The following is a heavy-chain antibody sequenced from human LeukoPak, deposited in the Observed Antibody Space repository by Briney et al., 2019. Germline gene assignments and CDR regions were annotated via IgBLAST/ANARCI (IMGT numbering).Heavy chain of an antibody. CDR1: RGSITRAN. D-gene: IGHD6-6*01. J-gene: IGHJ4*02. Sequence: SETLSLTSSDPRGSITRANWSTSPQPPGKGLEWIGYIYYTGSTNYNPSLKSRVTMFVDMPKNQFSLRLSSVTAADTAVYYCALSRAYSSSSPIDDWGQGTLVTVSS. CDR2: IYYTGST. CDR3: ALSRAYSSSSPIDD. V-gene: IGHV4-59*08.